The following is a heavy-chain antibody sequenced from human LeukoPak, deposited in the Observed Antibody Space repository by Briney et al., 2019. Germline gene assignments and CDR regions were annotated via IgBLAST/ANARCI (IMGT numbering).Heavy chain of an antibody. J-gene: IGHJ3*02. Sequence: ASVKVSCKASGYTFTGYYLHWVRQAPGQGREGMGWISPNSGGTKFAQKFQGRVTMTRDTSISTAYMELSGLRSDDTALFYCARGSIVEVPEANAFDIWGQGTLVTVSS. CDR3: ARGSIVEVPEANAFDI. D-gene: IGHD2-2*01. V-gene: IGHV1-2*02. CDR2: ISPNSGGT. CDR1: GYTFTGYY.